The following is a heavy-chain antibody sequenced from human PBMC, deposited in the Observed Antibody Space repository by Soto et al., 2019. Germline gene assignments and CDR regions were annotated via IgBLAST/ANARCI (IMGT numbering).Heavy chain of an antibody. Sequence: QVQLQESGPGLVKPSQTLSLTCTVSGGSISSGGYYWSWIRLHPGRGLEWIGYIYYSGSTYYNPSLKSRVTISVDTSKNQFSLKLSSVTAADTAVYYCARGDVDTAMVSLGAWGYFDYWGQGTLVTVSS. V-gene: IGHV4-31*03. CDR3: ARGDVDTAMVSLGAWGYFDY. CDR2: IYYSGST. CDR1: GGSISSGGYY. D-gene: IGHD5-18*01. J-gene: IGHJ4*02.